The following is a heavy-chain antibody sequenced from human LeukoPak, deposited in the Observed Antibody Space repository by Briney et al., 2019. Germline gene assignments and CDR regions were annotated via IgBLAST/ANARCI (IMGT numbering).Heavy chain of an antibody. V-gene: IGHV4-30-4*01. CDR3: ASAPSDILTGYYLDDAFDI. CDR1: GGSISSGDYY. CDR2: IYYSGST. J-gene: IGHJ3*02. Sequence: PPETLSLTCTVSGGSISSGDYYWSWIRQPPGKGLEWIGYIYYSGSTYYNPSLKSRVTISVDTSKNQFSLKLSSVTAADTAVYYCASAPSDILTGYYLDDAFDIWGQGTMVTVSS. D-gene: IGHD3-9*01.